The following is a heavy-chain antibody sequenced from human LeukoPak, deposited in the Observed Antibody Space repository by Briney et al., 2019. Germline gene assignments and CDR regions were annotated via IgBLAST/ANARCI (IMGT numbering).Heavy chain of an antibody. CDR3: ARVPQDGSGAYDI. Sequence: PSETLSLTCTVSGVSISSHYWSWVRQPPGKGLEWIGNIYDSESTHYKSSLKSRVTISVDTSKNQFSLRLRSVTAADTAVYYCARVPQDGSGAYDIWGQGTMVTVSS. D-gene: IGHD5-24*01. J-gene: IGHJ3*02. V-gene: IGHV4-4*08. CDR2: IYDSEST. CDR1: GVSISSHY.